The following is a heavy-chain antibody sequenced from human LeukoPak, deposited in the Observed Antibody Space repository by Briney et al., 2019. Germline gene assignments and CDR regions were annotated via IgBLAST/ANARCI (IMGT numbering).Heavy chain of an antibody. CDR3: ARDGPGYSFDY. J-gene: IGHJ4*02. V-gene: IGHV3-11*04. D-gene: IGHD5-18*01. CDR1: GLTFTYAW. Sequence: GGSLRLSCEVSGLTFTYAWMSWVRQAPGKGLEWVSWISTSGSTLNYADSVKGRFTVSRDNARNSLYLQMNSLRAEDTAVYYCARDGPGYSFDYWGQGTLVTVSS. CDR2: ISTSGSTL.